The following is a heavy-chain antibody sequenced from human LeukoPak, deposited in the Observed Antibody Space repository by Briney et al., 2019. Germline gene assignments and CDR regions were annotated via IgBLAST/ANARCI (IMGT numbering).Heavy chain of an antibody. J-gene: IGHJ4*02. CDR1: GGSISSYY. Sequence: SETLSLTCTVSGGSISSYYWSWIRRPPGKGLEWIGESNHSGSTNYNPSLKSRVTISADTSKNQFSLKLSSVTAADTAVYYCARHKEGINMITRKNMYYFDYWGQGTLVTVSS. D-gene: IGHD3-22*01. CDR2: SNHSGST. V-gene: IGHV4-34*01. CDR3: ARHKEGINMITRKNMYYFDY.